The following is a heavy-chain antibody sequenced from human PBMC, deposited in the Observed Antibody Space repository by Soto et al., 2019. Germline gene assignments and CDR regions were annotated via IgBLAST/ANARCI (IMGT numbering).Heavy chain of an antibody. V-gene: IGHV1-18*01. Sequence: QVQLVQSAAEVKKPGASVKVSCKASGNTFTNHGISWVRQAPGQVLEWMGLIRALNGNTNYAQEFQGRITMTTDTSTTTAYMELRSLRSDDTGVYYCARDSDRDGYIYWYFDLWGRGTLVTVSS. D-gene: IGHD5-12*01. CDR2: IRALNGNT. CDR1: GNTFTNHG. J-gene: IGHJ2*01. CDR3: ARDSDRDGYIYWYFDL.